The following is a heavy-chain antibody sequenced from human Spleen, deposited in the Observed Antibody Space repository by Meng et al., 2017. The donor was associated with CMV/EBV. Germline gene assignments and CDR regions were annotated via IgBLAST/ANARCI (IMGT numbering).Heavy chain of an antibody. V-gene: IGHV1-18*01. Sequence: SGYTFTAFGISWLRQDPGQGLEWMGWISTYQGRTEYSEKFQGRVSMITEISTSTVYMELNNLRSDDTAVYYCARGGDRSVWYGWVDPWGQGTLVTVSS. J-gene: IGHJ5*02. D-gene: IGHD6-19*01. CDR2: ISTYQGRT. CDR1: GYTFTAFG. CDR3: ARGGDRSVWYGWVDP.